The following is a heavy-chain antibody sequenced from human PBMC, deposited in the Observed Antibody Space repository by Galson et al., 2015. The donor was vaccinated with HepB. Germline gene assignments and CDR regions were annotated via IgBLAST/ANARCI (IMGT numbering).Heavy chain of an antibody. J-gene: IGHJ1*01. Sequence: SLRLSCAASGFTFSSYAMSWVRQAPGKGLEWVSAFSSSGGSTYYADSVKGWFTISRDNSKNTLFLQMNSLRAEDTAVYYCARGGLVLGDRAEYFQHWGQGTLVTVSS. CDR3: ARGGLVLGDRAEYFQH. D-gene: IGHD6-19*01. CDR2: FSSSGGST. CDR1: GFTFSSYA. V-gene: IGHV3-23*01.